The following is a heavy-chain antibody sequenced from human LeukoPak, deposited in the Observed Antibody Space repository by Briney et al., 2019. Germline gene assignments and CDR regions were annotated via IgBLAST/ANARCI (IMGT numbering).Heavy chain of an antibody. CDR2: IYHSGST. V-gene: IGHV4-59*08. CDR1: GGSISTYY. CDR3: ARHVLRFLEWLLRPGYYYYYYMDV. Sequence: SETLSLTCTLSGGSISTYYWSWIRQPPGKGLEWIGYIYHSGSTNYNPSLKSRVAISVDTSKNQFPLKLSSVTAADTAVYYCARHVLRFLEWLLRPGYYYYYYMDVWGKGTTVTVSS. D-gene: IGHD3-3*01. J-gene: IGHJ6*03.